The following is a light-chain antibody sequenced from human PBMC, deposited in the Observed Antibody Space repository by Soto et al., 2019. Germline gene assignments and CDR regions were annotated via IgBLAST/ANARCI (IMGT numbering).Light chain of an antibody. CDR2: AAS. CDR3: QRLNRYPS. Sequence: DIQLTQSPSFLSASVGDRVTITCRSSQDISSYLAWYQQKPGKAPKLLIYAASTLQSGVPSRFSGSGSGTEFTLTISSLQPEDFATYYCQRLNRYPSFGPGTKVDIK. CDR1: QDISSY. J-gene: IGKJ3*01. V-gene: IGKV1-9*01.